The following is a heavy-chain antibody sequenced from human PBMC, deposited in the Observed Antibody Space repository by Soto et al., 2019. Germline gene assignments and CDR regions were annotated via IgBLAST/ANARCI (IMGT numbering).Heavy chain of an antibody. V-gene: IGHV1-2*02. CDR3: ARSRLTDYSIDY. CDR2: INPNSGAT. J-gene: IGHJ4*02. CDR1: GYTFTGYY. Sequence: ASVKVSCKPSGYTFTGYYIHWVRQAPGQGLEWMGWINPNSGATNYALKFQGRVTMTRETSISAAYMELNSLTSDDTAVYYCARSRLTDYSIDYCGQGTLVTVSS. D-gene: IGHD4-4*01.